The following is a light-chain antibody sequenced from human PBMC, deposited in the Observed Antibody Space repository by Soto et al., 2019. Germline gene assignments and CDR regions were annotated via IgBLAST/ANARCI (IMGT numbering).Light chain of an antibody. Sequence: DIVMTQSPDSLAVSLGERATINCKSSQSVLYSSNNKNYLAWYQQKPGQPPKLLIYWASTRDSAVPDRFSGSGSGTDFTLTISSLQAEDVAVYYCQQYYSTPLTFGGGTNVEIK. CDR2: WAS. J-gene: IGKJ4*01. CDR1: QSVLYSSNNKNY. CDR3: QQYYSTPLT. V-gene: IGKV4-1*01.